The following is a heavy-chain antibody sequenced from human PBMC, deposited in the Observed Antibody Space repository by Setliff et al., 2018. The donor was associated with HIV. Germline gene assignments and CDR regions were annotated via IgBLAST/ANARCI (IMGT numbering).Heavy chain of an antibody. CDR1: GGPISSGTYY. CDR2: IHYTGNS. V-gene: IGHV4-31*03. J-gene: IGHJ3*02. Sequence: SETLSLTCSVSGGPISSGTYYWTWIRHHPVRGLERIGYIHYTGNSRYNPSLKSRLSMSVDMSKKQFSLKLKSVTAADTAVYYCARTLIVVVWVGAFDIWGQGTMVTVSS. D-gene: IGHD2-21*01. CDR3: ARTLIVVVWVGAFDI.